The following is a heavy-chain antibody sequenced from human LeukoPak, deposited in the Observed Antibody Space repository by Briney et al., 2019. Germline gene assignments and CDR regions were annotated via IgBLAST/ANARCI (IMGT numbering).Heavy chain of an antibody. CDR3: AKDRRIVGATYPDY. J-gene: IGHJ4*02. CDR2: ISGSGGST. CDR1: GFTFSSYA. D-gene: IGHD1-26*01. Sequence: GGSLRLSCAASGFTFSSYAMSWVRQAPGKGLEWVSTISGSGGSTYYADSVKGRFTISRDNSKNTLYLQMNSLRAEDTAVYYCAKDRRIVGATYPDYWGQGTLVTVSS. V-gene: IGHV3-23*01.